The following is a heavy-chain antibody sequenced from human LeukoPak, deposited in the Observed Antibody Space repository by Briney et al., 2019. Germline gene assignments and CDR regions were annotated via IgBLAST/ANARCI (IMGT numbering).Heavy chain of an antibody. CDR2: GDYSGGT. V-gene: IGHV4-39*07. J-gene: IGHJ3*02. CDR1: SDFFSSVTDY. CDR3: ARDDVLLWFGESGGGAFDI. D-gene: IGHD3-10*01. Sequence: SETLSLTCTVSSDFFSSVTDYWAWIRQPPGKGLGWIASGDYSGGTYYNPSLKSRVTISVDTSKNQFSLKLSSVTAADTAVYYCARDDVLLWFGESGGGAFDIWGQGTMVTVSS.